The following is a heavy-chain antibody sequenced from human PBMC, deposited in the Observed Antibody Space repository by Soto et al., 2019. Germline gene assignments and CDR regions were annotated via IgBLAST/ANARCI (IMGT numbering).Heavy chain of an antibody. D-gene: IGHD4-17*01. V-gene: IGHV4-31*03. CDR1: GGSISSGGYY. CDR3: ARDKTPYGGNTYYYYYYGMDV. CDR2: IYYSGST. J-gene: IGHJ6*02. Sequence: SETLSLTCTVSGGSISSGGYYWSWIRQHPGKGLEWIGYIYYSGSTYYNPSLKSRVTISVDTSKNQFSLKLSSVTAADTAVYYCARDKTPYGGNTYYYYYYGMDVWGQGTTVTVSS.